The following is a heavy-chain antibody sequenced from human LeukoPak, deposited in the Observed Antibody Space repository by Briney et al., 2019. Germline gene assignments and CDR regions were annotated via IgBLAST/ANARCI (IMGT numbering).Heavy chain of an antibody. CDR1: GFTFSSYW. V-gene: IGHV3-7*01. CDR2: IKQDGSET. J-gene: IGHJ4*02. D-gene: IGHD3-16*01. Sequence: GGSLRLSCAASGFTFSSYWMYWVRQAPGKGLEWVAMIKQDGSETYYVDSVKDRFTISRDNAENSLYLQMNSLRAEDAAVYHCAILRTNNDYWGQGTLVTVSS. CDR3: AILRTNNDY.